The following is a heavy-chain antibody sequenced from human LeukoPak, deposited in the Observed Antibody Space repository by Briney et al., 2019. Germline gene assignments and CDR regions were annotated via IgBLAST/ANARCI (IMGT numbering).Heavy chain of an antibody. Sequence: SETLSLTCTVSGVSVSSGSYHWSWIRQPAGKGLEWIGRIYTSGNTNYNPSLTSRVTISVDTSKNQSSLKLNSMTAADTAVYYCARGFGYYDSSGYNFVWAFDIWGQGTMVTVSS. CDR1: GVSVSSGSYH. CDR2: IYTSGNT. V-gene: IGHV4-61*02. CDR3: ARGFGYYDSSGYNFVWAFDI. D-gene: IGHD3-22*01. J-gene: IGHJ3*02.